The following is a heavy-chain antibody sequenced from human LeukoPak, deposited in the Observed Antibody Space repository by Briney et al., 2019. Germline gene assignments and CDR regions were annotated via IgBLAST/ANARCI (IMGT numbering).Heavy chain of an antibody. CDR2: IWYHGGEK. V-gene: IGHV3-33*01. CDR3: TRDAAMARFDY. Sequence: GGSLRLSCAASGFSLSNHVMHWVRQAPGKGLEYVALIWYHGGEKNYADSVKGRFTISRDISKNTLYLQMDSLRADDTAVYYCTRDAAMARFDYWGQGTLVTVSS. CDR1: GFSLSNHV. J-gene: IGHJ4*02. D-gene: IGHD5-18*01.